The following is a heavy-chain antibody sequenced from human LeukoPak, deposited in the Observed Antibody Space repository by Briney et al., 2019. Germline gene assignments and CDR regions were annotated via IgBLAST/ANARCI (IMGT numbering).Heavy chain of an antibody. V-gene: IGHV1-69*13. D-gene: IGHD3-10*01. CDR3: ARDPSMIRGENTPYFDY. CDR2: IIPIFGTA. CDR1: GGTFSTYA. Sequence: SVKVSCKASGGTFSTYAISWVRQAPGQGLEWMGGIIPIFGTADYAQKFQGRVTITADESTSTAYMELNSLRSEDTAVYYCARDPSMIRGENTPYFDYWGQGTLVTVSS. J-gene: IGHJ4*02.